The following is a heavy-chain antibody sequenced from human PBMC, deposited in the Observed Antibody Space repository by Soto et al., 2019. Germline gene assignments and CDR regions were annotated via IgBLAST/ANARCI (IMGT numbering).Heavy chain of an antibody. J-gene: IGHJ4*02. CDR1: GDCISRSSYI. V-gene: IGHV4-39*01. D-gene: IGHD2-2*01. CDR3: ASRYAPSEFDH. CDR2: ITNNGGT. Sequence: SETLSLTCSVSGDCISRSSYIWGWIRQSPGEGLEWIASITNNGGTQYNPSLKSRVTIFVDTSKNEFSLKVTSVTAADTGVYFCASRYAPSEFDHWGQGSLVTVSS.